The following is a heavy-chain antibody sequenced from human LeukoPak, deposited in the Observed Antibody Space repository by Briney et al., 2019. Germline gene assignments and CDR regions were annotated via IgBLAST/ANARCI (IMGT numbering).Heavy chain of an antibody. J-gene: IGHJ4*02. CDR2: ISYSGST. D-gene: IGHD3-10*01. CDR3: ARGQAALWFGEL. V-gene: IGHV4-61*01. Sequence: SETLSLTCAVSGGSVSSGSDYWSWIRQPPGKGLEWIGHISYSGSTNYNPSLKSRVTISLDTSKNQLSLKLSSVTTADTAVYYCARGQAALWFGELWGQGTLVTVSS. CDR1: GGSVSSGSDY.